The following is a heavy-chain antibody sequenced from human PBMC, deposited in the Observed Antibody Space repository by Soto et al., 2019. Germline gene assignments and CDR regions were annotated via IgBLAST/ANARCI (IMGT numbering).Heavy chain of an antibody. CDR3: ARGSDYIGFDY. D-gene: IGHD3-16*01. J-gene: IGHJ4*02. Sequence: PGGSLRLSCAASGFTFSSHRMNWVRQAPGKGLEWVSYISSSSNTIYYADSVKGRFTISRDNAKNSLYLQMSSLRAEDTAVYYCARGSDYIGFDYWGQGTLVTVSS. V-gene: IGHV3-48*01. CDR1: GFTFSSHR. CDR2: ISSSSNTI.